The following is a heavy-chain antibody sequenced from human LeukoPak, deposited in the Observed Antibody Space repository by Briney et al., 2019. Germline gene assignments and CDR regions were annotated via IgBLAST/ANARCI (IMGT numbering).Heavy chain of an antibody. V-gene: IGHV1-69*04. CDR2: IIPIFGIA. J-gene: IGHJ6*02. CDR1: GGTFISYA. CDR3: ARGDVVPAAIYEDV. Sequence: SVKVSCKASGGTFISYAISWVRQAPGQGLEWMGRIIPIFGIANYAQKFQGRVTITADKSTSTAYMELSSLRSEDTAVYYCARGDVVPAAIYEDVWGQGTTVTVSS. D-gene: IGHD2-2*01.